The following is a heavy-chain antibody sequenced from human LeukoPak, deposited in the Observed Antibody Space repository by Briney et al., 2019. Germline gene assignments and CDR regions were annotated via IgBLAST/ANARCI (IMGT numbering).Heavy chain of an antibody. V-gene: IGHV3-30*04. CDR3: ASYYGDPTFFDS. CDR1: GFTFSSYA. Sequence: GRSLRLSCAASGFTFSSYAMHWVRQAPGKGLERVAVISYDGSNKYYADSVKGRFTISRDNSKNTLYLQMNSLRAEDTAVYYCASYYGDPTFFDSWAREPLVTVPS. CDR2: ISYDGSNK. D-gene: IGHD4-17*01. J-gene: IGHJ4*02.